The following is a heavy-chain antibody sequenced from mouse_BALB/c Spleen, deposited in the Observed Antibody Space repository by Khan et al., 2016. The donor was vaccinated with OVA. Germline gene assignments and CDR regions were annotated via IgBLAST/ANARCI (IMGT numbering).Heavy chain of an antibody. CDR2: ILPGSGRN. V-gene: IGHV1-9*01. CDR1: GYTFSSYW. D-gene: IGHD1-1*01. Sequence: VQLQQSGAELMKPGASVKISCKATGYTFSSYWIEWVKQRPGHGIEWIGEILPGSGRNNYNEKFKGKATFTADTSSNTAYMQLSNLTSDDSAVYYCARGNYYGSSSWFGYWGQGTLVTVSA. CDR3: ARGNYYGSSSWFGY. J-gene: IGHJ3*01.